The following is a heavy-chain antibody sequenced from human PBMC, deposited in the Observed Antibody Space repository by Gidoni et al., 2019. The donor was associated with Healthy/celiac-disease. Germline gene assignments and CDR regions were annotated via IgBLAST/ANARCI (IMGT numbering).Heavy chain of an antibody. J-gene: IGHJ3*02. D-gene: IGHD5-12*01. CDR2: FNHSGST. Sequence: QVQLQQWGAGLLKPSETLSLTCAVYGGSFSGYYWSWIRQPPGKGIEWIGEFNHSGSTNYNPSLKSRVTISVDTSKNQFSLKLSSVTAADTAVYYCARGSSARGVATCFDIWGQGTMVTVSS. CDR3: ARGSSARGVATCFDI. CDR1: GGSFSGYY. V-gene: IGHV4-34*01.